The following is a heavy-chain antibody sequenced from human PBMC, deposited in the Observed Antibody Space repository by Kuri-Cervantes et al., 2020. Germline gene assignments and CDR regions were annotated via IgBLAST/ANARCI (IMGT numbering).Heavy chain of an antibody. Sequence: GGSLRLSCAASGFTFSDYSLNWVRQAPGKGLEWVAFIQSDGSEIYYGDSVKGRFTTSRDNSKKTVYLQMNSLRAEDTAVYYCARELSSSAIHGFDPRGQGTLVTVSS. J-gene: IGHJ5*02. CDR2: IQSDGSEI. D-gene: IGHD2-2*01. V-gene: IGHV3-30*02. CDR3: ARELSSSAIHGFDP. CDR1: GFTFSDYS.